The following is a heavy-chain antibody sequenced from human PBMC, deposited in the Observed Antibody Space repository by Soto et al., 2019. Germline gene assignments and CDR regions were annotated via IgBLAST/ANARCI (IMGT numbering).Heavy chain of an antibody. D-gene: IGHD3-10*01. V-gene: IGHV4-39*01. Sequence: PSETLSLTCTVSGGSISSNTYYWGWIRQSPGKGLEWIGSIYYSGSTYYNPSLKSRVTISGDTSKNQFSLKLSSVTAADTAVYYCARTYFYGSGRKDYFDYWGQGALVTVSS. CDR3: ARTYFYGSGRKDYFDY. CDR1: GGSISSNTYY. J-gene: IGHJ4*02. CDR2: IYYSGST.